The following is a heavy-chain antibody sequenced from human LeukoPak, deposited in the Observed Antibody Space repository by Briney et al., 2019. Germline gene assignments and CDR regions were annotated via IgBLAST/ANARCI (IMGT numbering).Heavy chain of an antibody. CDR3: ARVGVYCSSTSCTTTYYYYMDV. CDR2: INWNGGST. CDR1: GFTFDDYG. J-gene: IGHJ6*03. V-gene: IGHV3-20*04. Sequence: PGGSLRLSCAASGFTFDDYGMSWVRQAPGKGLEWVSGINWNGGSTGYADSVKGRFTISRDNAKNSLYLQMNSLRAEDTALYYCARVGVYCSSTSCTTTYYYYMDVWGKGATVTVSS. D-gene: IGHD2-2*01.